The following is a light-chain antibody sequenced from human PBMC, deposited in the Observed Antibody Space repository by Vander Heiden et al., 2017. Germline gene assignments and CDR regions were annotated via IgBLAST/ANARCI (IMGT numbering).Light chain of an antibody. Sequence: EVVMTQSPATLSVSPGERATLSCRASQSISSNLAWYQQKLGQAPRLLLYGASTRATGVPARFSGSGSGTEFTLTISSLQSEDFAVYYCQQYHNWPLYTFGQGTKLEIK. CDR1: QSISSN. CDR2: GAS. CDR3: QQYHNWPLYT. J-gene: IGKJ2*01. V-gene: IGKV3-15*01.